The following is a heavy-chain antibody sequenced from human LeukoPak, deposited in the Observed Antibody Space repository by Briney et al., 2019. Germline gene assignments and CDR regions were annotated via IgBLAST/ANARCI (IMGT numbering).Heavy chain of an antibody. Sequence: GGSLRLSCAASGFTFSSYAMSWVRQAPGKGLEWVSAISGSGGSTYYADSVKGRFTISRHNSKNTLYLQMNSLRAEDTAVYYCAKSDYGDYNYFDFWGQGTLVAVSS. D-gene: IGHD4-17*01. CDR1: GFTFSSYA. CDR2: ISGSGGST. CDR3: AKSDYGDYNYFDF. V-gene: IGHV3-23*01. J-gene: IGHJ4*02.